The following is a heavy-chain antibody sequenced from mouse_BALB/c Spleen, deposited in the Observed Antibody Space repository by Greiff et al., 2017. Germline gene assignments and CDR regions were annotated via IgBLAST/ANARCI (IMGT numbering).Heavy chain of an antibody. D-gene: IGHD2-3*01. Sequence: VQLQQSGAELAKPGASVKMSCKASGYTFTSYWMHWVKQRPGQGLEWIGYINPSTGYTEYNQKFKDKATLTADKSSSTAYMQLSSLTSEDSAVYYCARLGNDGYYYYAMDYWGQGTSVTVSS. CDR2: INPSTGYT. J-gene: IGHJ4*01. CDR3: ARLGNDGYYYYAMDY. V-gene: IGHV1-7*01. CDR1: GYTFTSYW.